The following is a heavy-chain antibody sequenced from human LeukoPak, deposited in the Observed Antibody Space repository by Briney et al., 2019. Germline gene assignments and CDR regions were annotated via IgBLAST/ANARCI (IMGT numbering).Heavy chain of an antibody. Sequence: SETLSLTCAVYGGSFSGYYWSWIRQPPGKGLEWIGEINHSGSTNYNPSLKSRVTISMDTSKNQFSLKLSPVTAADTALYYCASLTGTTDYYFYYMDVWGKGTTVTVSS. J-gene: IGHJ6*03. CDR2: INHSGST. V-gene: IGHV4-34*01. D-gene: IGHD1-20*01. CDR3: ASLTGTTDYYFYYMDV. CDR1: GGSFSGYY.